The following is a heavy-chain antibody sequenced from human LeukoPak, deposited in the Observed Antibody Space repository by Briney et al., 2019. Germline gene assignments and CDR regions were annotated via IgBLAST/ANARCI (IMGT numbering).Heavy chain of an antibody. V-gene: IGHV4-4*07. J-gene: IGHJ4*02. D-gene: IGHD6-19*01. CDR2: IDGSGST. Sequence: PSETLSLTCTVSGVTIRTYYWNWIRQPAGKGLEWIGRIDGSGSTTFSPSLRSRVTMSVDSSKSQISLNLNSVTAADTAMYYCARSPLSSSGLYRADYWGQGTLVTVSS. CDR1: GVTIRTYY. CDR3: ARSPLSSSGLYRADY.